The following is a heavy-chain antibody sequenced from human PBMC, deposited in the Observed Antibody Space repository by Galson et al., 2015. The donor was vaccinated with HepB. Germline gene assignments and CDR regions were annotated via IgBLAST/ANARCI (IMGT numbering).Heavy chain of an antibody. V-gene: IGHV1-69*13. CDR3: AREVSPTTMVLGVNFDY. Sequence: SVKVSCKASGGTFSSYAISWVRQAPGQGLEWMGGIIPIFGTANYAQKFQGRVTITADESTSTAYMELSSLRSEDTAVYYCAREVSPTTMVLGVNFDYWGQGTLVTVSS. D-gene: IGHD3-10*01. CDR2: IIPIFGTA. CDR1: GGTFSSYA. J-gene: IGHJ4*02.